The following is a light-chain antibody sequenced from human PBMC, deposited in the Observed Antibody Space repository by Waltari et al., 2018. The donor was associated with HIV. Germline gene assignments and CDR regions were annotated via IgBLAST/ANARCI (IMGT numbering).Light chain of an antibody. CDR3: QQCRRYPRT. CDR2: DAS. CDR1: QGLRNA. Sequence: AIQLTQSPSSLSASVGDRVTITCRASQGLRNALAWYQQKPGRPPKLLIYDASTLEGGVPSRFSGSMSGTDFNLTISNLQPEESATYYCQQCRRYPRTFGQGATLEIK. J-gene: IGKJ2*01. V-gene: IGKV1-13*02.